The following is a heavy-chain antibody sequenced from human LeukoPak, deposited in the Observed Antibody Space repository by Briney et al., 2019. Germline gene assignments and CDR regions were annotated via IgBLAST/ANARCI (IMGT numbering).Heavy chain of an antibody. CDR2: IIPIFGTA. Sequence: SVKVSCKASGGTFSGYAISWVRQAPGQGLEWMGGIIPIFGTANYAQKFQGRVTITADESTSTAYMELSSLRSEDTAVYYCARTDSAGATVDYWGQGTLVTVSS. CDR1: GGTFSGYA. D-gene: IGHD1-26*01. J-gene: IGHJ4*02. V-gene: IGHV1-69*01. CDR3: ARTDSAGATVDY.